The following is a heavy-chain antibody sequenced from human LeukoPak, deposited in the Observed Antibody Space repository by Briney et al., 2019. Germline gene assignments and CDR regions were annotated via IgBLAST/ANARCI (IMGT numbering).Heavy chain of an antibody. D-gene: IGHD4-17*01. Sequence: SETLSLTCAVYGGSFSGYYWSWIRQPPGKGLEWIGEINHSGSTNYNPSLKSRVTISVDTSKNQFSLKLSSVTAADTAVYYCARGAGYDYGSPYYFDYWGQGTLVTVSS. CDR3: ARGAGYDYGSPYYFDY. CDR2: INHSGST. J-gene: IGHJ4*02. V-gene: IGHV4-34*01. CDR1: GGSFSGYY.